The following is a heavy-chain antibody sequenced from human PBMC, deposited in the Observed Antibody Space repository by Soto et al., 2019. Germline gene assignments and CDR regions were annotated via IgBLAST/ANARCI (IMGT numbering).Heavy chain of an antibody. D-gene: IGHD2-8*01. V-gene: IGHV3-30*03. J-gene: IGHJ4*02. Sequence: GGSLRLSCAASGFTFSSYGMHWVRQAPGKGLEWVAVISYDGSNKYYADSVKGRFTISRDNSKNTLYLQMDSLRAEDTAVYYCAIQDCTNDVCLEAAVTVGGALEYWGQGAQVTVSS. CDR2: ISYDGSNK. CDR1: GFTFSSYG. CDR3: AIQDCTNDVCLEAAVTVGGALEY.